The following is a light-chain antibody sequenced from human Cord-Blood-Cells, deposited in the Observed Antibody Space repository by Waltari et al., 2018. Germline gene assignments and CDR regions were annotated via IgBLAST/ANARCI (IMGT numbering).Light chain of an antibody. V-gene: IGLV1-47*01. CDR2: RNN. CDR3: AAWDDSLSGVV. CDR1: SSNIGSKY. J-gene: IGLJ2*01. Sequence: QSVLTQPPSASGTPGQRVTISCSGSSSNIGSKYVYWYQQLPGTAPIPLFYRNNQRPSGLPDRVAGSKSGTSPSLSISGLRSEDEADYYCAAWDDSLSGVVFGGGTKLTVL.